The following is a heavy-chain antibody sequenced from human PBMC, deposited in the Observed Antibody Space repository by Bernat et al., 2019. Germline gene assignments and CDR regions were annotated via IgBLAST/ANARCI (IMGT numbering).Heavy chain of an antibody. Sequence: QVQLVQSGAEVKKPGSSVKVSCKASGCTFSSYAISWVRQAPGQGLEWRGGIIHISGTANYAQKFQGRVTITADESTSTAYMELSSLGSEDTAVYYCASDSGVAATGEDWFDPWGQGTLVTVSS. CDR1: GCTFSSYA. CDR3: ASDSGVAATGEDWFDP. J-gene: IGHJ5*02. V-gene: IGHV1-69*01. D-gene: IGHD2-15*01. CDR2: IIHISGTA.